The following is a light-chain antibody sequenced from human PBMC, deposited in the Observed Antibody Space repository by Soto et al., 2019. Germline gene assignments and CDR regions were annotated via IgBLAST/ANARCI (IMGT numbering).Light chain of an antibody. V-gene: IGLV2-14*01. J-gene: IGLJ1*01. Sequence: QSALTQPASVSGSPGQWITISCTGTSSDVGGYNYVSWYQQHPGKAPKLMIYEVSNRPSGVSNRFSGSKSGTTASLTISGLQAEDEADYYCRSYTSSSTLFVFGTGTKVTVL. CDR2: EVS. CDR3: RSYTSSSTLFV. CDR1: SSDVGGYNY.